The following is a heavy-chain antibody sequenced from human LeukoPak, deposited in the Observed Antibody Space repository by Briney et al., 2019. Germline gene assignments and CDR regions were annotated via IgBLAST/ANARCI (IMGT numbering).Heavy chain of an antibody. CDR3: ARDLASCAGDCYSDGFDY. CDR2: IYHGGST. V-gene: IGHV4-38-2*02. CDR1: GYSISSGYS. Sequence: SESLSLTCTVSGYSISSGYSWGWIRQSPGKGLEWIGSIYHGGSTYYNPSLRSRVIVSVATSKNHFSLKMSSVTAADTAVYYCARDLASCAGDCYSDGFDYWGQGAPVTVSS. D-gene: IGHD2-21*02. J-gene: IGHJ4*02.